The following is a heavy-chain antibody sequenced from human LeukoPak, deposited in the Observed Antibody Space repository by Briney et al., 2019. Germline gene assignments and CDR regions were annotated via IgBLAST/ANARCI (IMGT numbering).Heavy chain of an antibody. CDR3: ARSLSYSSGWFYFDY. J-gene: IGHJ4*02. D-gene: IGHD6-19*01. CDR2: IIPIFGTA. CDR1: GGTFSSYA. V-gene: IGHV1-69*13. Sequence: VASVKVSCKASGGTFSSYAISWVRQAPGQGLEWMGGIIPIFGTANYAQKFQGRVTITADESTRTAYMELSSLRSEDTAVYYCARSLSYSSGWFYFDYWGQGTLVTVSS.